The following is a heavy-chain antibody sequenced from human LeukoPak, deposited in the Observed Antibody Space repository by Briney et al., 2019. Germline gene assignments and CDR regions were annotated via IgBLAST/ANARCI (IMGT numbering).Heavy chain of an antibody. CDR2: VFYEGGT. J-gene: IGHJ4*02. D-gene: IGHD6-19*01. CDR3: ARNRGIIAVAYFDY. V-gene: IGHV4-61*08. Sequence: SQTLSLTCTVSGGSISSGGYYWSWIRQPPGKGLEWVGYVFYEGGTLYNPSLKSRVTISVDTSKNQFSLKLSSVTAADTAVYYCARNRGIIAVAYFDYWGQGTLVTVSS. CDR1: GGSISSGGYY.